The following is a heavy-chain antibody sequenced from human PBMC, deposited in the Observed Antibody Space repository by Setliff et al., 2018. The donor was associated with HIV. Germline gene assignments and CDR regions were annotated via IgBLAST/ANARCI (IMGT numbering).Heavy chain of an antibody. CDR1: GYTVTELS. CDR3: AREALSRDGYSYFDY. V-gene: IGHV1-24*01. D-gene: IGHD5-12*01. J-gene: IGHJ4*02. CDR2: FDPEDNKI. Sequence: ASVKVSCKVSGYTVTELSINWVRQAPGKGPEWMGGFDPEDNKIVYAQKFQGRVTTTEDTSTDTAYMELSSLRPEDTAVYYCAREALSRDGYSYFDYWGQGTLVTVSS.